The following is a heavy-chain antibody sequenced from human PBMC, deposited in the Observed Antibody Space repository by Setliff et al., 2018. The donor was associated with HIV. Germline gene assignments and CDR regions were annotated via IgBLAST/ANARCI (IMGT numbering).Heavy chain of an antibody. J-gene: IGHJ6*02. Sequence: SETLSLTCTVSGGSISSETFSRNWIRQPAGKGLEWIGRIYTSGSTDYNPSLKSRVTMSVDTSKNQFSLKLSSVTAADTAVYYCARGGYYYYFGVDVWGQGTTVTVSS. D-gene: IGHD3-16*01. CDR2: IYTSGST. CDR3: ARGGYYYYFGVDV. CDR1: GGSISSETFS. V-gene: IGHV4-61*02.